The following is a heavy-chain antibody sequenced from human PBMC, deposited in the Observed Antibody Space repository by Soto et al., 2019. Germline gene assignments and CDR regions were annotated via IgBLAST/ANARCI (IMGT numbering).Heavy chain of an antibody. CDR3: ARVGRYNSYGY. D-gene: IGHD5-18*01. V-gene: IGHV4-34*01. CDR1: NGSFSGYY. CDR2: ISHGGSS. J-gene: IGHJ4*02. Sequence: QVQLQQWGARLLKPSETLSLTCAVYNGSFSGYYWSWIRQSPGKGLEWIGEISHGGSSNYNPSLSSRVTISVDTSRNQFSLKLSSVTAADPALYFCARVGRYNSYGYCGQGTLVTVSS.